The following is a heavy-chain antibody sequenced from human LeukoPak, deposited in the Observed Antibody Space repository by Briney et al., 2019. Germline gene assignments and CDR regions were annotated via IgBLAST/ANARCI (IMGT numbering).Heavy chain of an antibody. V-gene: IGHV3-23*01. D-gene: IGHD3-16*01. J-gene: IGHJ3*02. CDR2: VSGSSDNT. CDR1: GFTFSSYA. Sequence: GGSLRLSCAASGFTFSSYAMSWVRQAPGKGLEWVSDVSGSSDNTYYAESVKGRFTISRDNSKNTLYLQMNSLRAEDTALYYCARKVDLWGALDTWGQGTRVIVSS. CDR3: ARKVDLWGALDT.